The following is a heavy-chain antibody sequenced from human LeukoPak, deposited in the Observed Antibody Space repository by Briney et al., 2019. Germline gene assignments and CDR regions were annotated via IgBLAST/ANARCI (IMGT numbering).Heavy chain of an antibody. CDR3: ARGDYYDSTPFDY. D-gene: IGHD3-22*01. V-gene: IGHV3-33*08. Sequence: PGGSLRLSCAASGFTFSSYSMNWVRQAPGKGLEWVAVIWYDGSNKYYADSVKGRFTISRDNSKNTLYLQMNSLRAEDTAVYYCARGDYYDSTPFDYWGQGTLVTVSS. CDR2: IWYDGSNK. J-gene: IGHJ4*02. CDR1: GFTFSSYS.